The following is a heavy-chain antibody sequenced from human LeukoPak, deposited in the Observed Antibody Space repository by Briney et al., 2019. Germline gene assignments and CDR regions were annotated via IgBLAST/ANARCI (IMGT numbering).Heavy chain of an antibody. D-gene: IGHD3-22*01. V-gene: IGHV3-7*01. CDR2: IKQDGSEK. CDR3: ARDHGYDSSGYAPNWYFDL. Sequence: GGSLRLSCAASGFTFSSYAMSWVRQAPGKGLEWVANIKQDGSEKYYVDSVKGRFTISRDNAKNSLYLQMNSLRAEDTAVYYCARDHGYDSSGYAPNWYFDLWGRGTLVTVSS. J-gene: IGHJ2*01. CDR1: GFTFSSYA.